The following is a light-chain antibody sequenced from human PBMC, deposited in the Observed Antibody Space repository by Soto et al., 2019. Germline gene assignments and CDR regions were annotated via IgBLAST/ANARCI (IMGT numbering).Light chain of an antibody. CDR3: CSYVGSISVI. V-gene: IGLV2-11*01. CDR1: SSDVGGYNY. Sequence: QSALTQPRSVSGSPGQSVTISCTGTSSDVGGYNYVSWYQQHPGKAPKLMTYDVSKRPSGVPDRFSGSKSGNTASLTISGLQAEDEADYYCCSYVGSISVIFGGGTKHTVL. J-gene: IGLJ2*01. CDR2: DVS.